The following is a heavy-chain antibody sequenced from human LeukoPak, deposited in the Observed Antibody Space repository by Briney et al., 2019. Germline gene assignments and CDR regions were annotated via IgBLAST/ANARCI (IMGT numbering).Heavy chain of an antibody. Sequence: PGGSLRLSCAASGFTCSNYAMSWVRQAPGKGLEWVSAISGSGDSTYYADSVKGRFTISRDNSKNTLYLQMNSLRAEDTAAYYCAKDQVRDFWSGYSHRALDYWGQGTLVTVSS. J-gene: IGHJ4*02. CDR2: ISGSGDST. CDR3: AKDQVRDFWSGYSHRALDY. V-gene: IGHV3-23*01. D-gene: IGHD3-3*01. CDR1: GFTCSNYA.